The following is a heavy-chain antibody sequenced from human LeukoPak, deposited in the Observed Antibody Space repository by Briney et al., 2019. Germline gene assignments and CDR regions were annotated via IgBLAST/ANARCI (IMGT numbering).Heavy chain of an antibody. V-gene: IGHV3-48*01. Sequence: GGSLRLSCAASGFTFSSYSMNWVRQAPGKGLEWVSYISSSSSTIYYADSVKGRFTISRDNSKNTLYLQMNSLRAEDTAVYYCAKPRSRVYCSGGSCYLGDAFDIWGQGTMVTVSS. D-gene: IGHD2-15*01. CDR3: AKPRSRVYCSGGSCYLGDAFDI. CDR2: ISSSSSTI. J-gene: IGHJ3*02. CDR1: GFTFSSYS.